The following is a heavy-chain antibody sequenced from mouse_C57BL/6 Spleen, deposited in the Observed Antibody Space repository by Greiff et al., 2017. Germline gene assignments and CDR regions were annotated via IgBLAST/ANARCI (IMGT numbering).Heavy chain of an antibody. CDR1: GYAFSSSW. Sequence: VQLQQSGPELVKPGASVKISCKASGYAFSSSWLTWVKQRPGKGLEGIGRIYPGDGDTNYNGKFKGKATLTADKSSSTAYMQLSSLTSEDSAVYFCAREVDLYWYFDVWGTGTTVTVSS. CDR3: AREVDLYWYFDV. J-gene: IGHJ1*03. CDR2: IYPGDGDT. V-gene: IGHV1-82*01.